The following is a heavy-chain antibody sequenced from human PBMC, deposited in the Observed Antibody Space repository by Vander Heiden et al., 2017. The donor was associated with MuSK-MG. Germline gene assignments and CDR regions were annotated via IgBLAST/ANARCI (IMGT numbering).Heavy chain of an antibody. J-gene: IGHJ3*02. V-gene: IGHV1-2*02. CDR1: GYNFTGYY. D-gene: IGHD3-10*01. CDR3: ARVGFGELYAFDI. CDR2: INPNSGGT. Sequence: QVQLVQSGAEVTKPGASVKVSCQASGYNFTGYYMHWVRQAPGQGLEWMGWINPNSGGTNYAQKFQGRVTMTSDTSISTAYMELSRLRSDDTAVYYCARVGFGELYAFDIWGQGTMVTVSS.